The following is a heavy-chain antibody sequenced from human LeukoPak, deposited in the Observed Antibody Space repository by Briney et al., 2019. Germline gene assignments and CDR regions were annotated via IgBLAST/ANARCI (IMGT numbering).Heavy chain of an antibody. CDR3: AREGIGYSSSSGDYYYMDV. V-gene: IGHV1-69*01. D-gene: IGHD6-6*01. CDR2: IFPLFGTS. CDR1: GGTFSSYA. Sequence: ASVKVSCKASGGTFSSYAISWVRQAPGRGLEWMGGIFPLFGTSTYAPKFQGRVTITADESTSTAYMELSSLKSDDTAVYYCAREGIGYSSSSGDYYYMDVWGKGTTVTVSS. J-gene: IGHJ6*03.